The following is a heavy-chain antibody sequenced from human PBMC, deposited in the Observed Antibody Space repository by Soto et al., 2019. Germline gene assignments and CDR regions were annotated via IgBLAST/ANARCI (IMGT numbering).Heavy chain of an antibody. CDR2: IYYSGST. V-gene: IGHV4-31*03. J-gene: IGHJ4*02. CDR1: GGSISTGGYY. Sequence: QVQLQESGPGLVKPSQTLSLTCTVSGGSISTGGYYWTWIRQHPGKGLGWIGYIYYSGSTYYNPSFQSRVTISVDTSKNQFSLKLSSVTAADTAVYYCARGLSVSLFDNWGQGTLVTVSS. CDR3: ARGLSVSLFDN. D-gene: IGHD2-8*01.